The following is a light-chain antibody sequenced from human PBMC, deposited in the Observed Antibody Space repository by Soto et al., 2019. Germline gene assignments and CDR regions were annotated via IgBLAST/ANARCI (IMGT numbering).Light chain of an antibody. V-gene: IGKV1-33*01. CDR2: DAS. CDR1: QSISSY. CDR3: QQYDYLVDLT. Sequence: EIHMPQSPSSLSASVGDSVTITCRSSQSISSYLNWYQQKPGKAPKLLIYDASNLETGVPSRFSGSGSGTDFTFTISSLQPEDIATYYYQQYDYLVDLTFGQGTRLEIK. J-gene: IGKJ5*01.